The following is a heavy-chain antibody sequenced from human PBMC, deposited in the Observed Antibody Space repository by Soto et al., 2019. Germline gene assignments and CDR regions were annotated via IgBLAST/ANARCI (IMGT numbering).Heavy chain of an antibody. CDR3: ARGLFLLAAAGTLFDP. J-gene: IGHJ5*02. D-gene: IGHD6-13*01. CDR2: INAGNGNT. Sequence: RLEWMGWINAGNGNTKYSQKFQGRVTINRDTSASTAYMELSSLRSEDTAVYYCARGLFLLAAAGTLFDPWVQGTLVIGSS. V-gene: IGHV1-3*01.